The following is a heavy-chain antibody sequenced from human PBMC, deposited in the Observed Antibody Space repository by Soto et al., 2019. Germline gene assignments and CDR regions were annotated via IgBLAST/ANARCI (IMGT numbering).Heavy chain of an antibody. Sequence: GRCMRLSGVPSGLTFSDACMSWLRLAPGKGGEFIGRIKSNIDGGTVDYDATVRGRCSISRDDAKKTVYLQVNSLKTEDTAVYYCAFNYDSTVIRAYDMWGQGTMVTVSS. V-gene: IGHV3-15*01. J-gene: IGHJ3*02. CDR1: GLTFSDAC. CDR2: IKSNIDGGTV. D-gene: IGHD3-22*01. CDR3: AFNYDSTVIRAYDM.